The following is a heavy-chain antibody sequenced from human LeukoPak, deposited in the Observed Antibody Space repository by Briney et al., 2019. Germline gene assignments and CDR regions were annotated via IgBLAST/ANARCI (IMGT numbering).Heavy chain of an antibody. V-gene: IGHV1-3*01. J-gene: IGHJ4*02. Sequence: ASVKVSCKASGYTFTTYAMHWVRQAPGQRLEWMGWINAGNGNTKYSQKFQGRVTMTEDTSTDTAYMELSSLRSEDTAVYYCATGVTVAGTVDYWGQGTLVTVSS. CDR2: INAGNGNT. D-gene: IGHD6-19*01. CDR3: ATGVTVAGTVDY. CDR1: GYTFTTYA.